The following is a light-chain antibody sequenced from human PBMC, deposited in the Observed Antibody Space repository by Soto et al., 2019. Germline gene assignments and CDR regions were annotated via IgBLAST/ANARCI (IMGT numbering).Light chain of an antibody. CDR3: QQYATSPPLT. CDR2: DAS. CDR1: QSVSRNS. J-gene: IGKJ2*01. V-gene: IGKV3-20*01. Sequence: EIVLTQPPDSLSLSPGERATLSCRASQSVSRNSLAWYQQKPGQAPRLLIYDASNRATGIPDRFSGSASGTDFTLTISRLEPEDFVVYYSQQYATSPPLTFGQGTMLEIK.